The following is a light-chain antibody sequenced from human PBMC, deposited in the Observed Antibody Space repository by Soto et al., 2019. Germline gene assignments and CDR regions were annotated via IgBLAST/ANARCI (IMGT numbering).Light chain of an antibody. Sequence: EIVLTQSPGPLSLSPRERATLSCRASQSVNNNYLAWYQHKPGQPPRLLIYGASSRAPGIPDRFSGSGSGTDFTLTISRLEPEDFAVYYCQQYAASPRTFGQGTQVEVK. CDR1: QSVNNNY. J-gene: IGKJ1*01. CDR2: GAS. CDR3: QQYAASPRT. V-gene: IGKV3-20*01.